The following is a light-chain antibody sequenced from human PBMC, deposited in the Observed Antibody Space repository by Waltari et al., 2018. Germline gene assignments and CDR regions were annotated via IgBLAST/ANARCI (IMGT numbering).Light chain of an antibody. CDR3: QQYNSYSPYT. Sequence: QLTQSPSSLSASVGDRVTITCRASQGISSFLAWYQQKAGKAPKLLIYAASTLQSGVPSRFSGSGSGTDFTLTISSLQPEDFATYYCQQYNSYSPYTFGQGTKLEIK. CDR1: QGISSF. J-gene: IGKJ2*01. CDR2: AAS. V-gene: IGKV1-9*01.